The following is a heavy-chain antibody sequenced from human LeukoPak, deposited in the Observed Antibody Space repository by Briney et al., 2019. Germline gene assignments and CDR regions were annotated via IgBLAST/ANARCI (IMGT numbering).Heavy chain of an antibody. D-gene: IGHD3-10*01. J-gene: IGHJ3*02. CDR2: IYYSGST. CDR1: GGSISSRSYY. CDR3: ARSKSSGSFDAFDI. V-gene: IGHV4-39*01. Sequence: SETLSLTCTVSGGSISSRSYYWGWIRQPPGKGLEWIGSIYYSGSTYYNPSLKSRVTISVDTSKNQFSLKLSSVTAADTAVYYCARSKSSGSFDAFDIWGQGTMVTVSS.